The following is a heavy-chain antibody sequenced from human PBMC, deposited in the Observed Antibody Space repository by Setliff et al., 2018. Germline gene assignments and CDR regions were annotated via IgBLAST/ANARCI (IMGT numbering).Heavy chain of an antibody. CDR3: ARHVYGSGSYYNWFDP. J-gene: IGHJ5*02. V-gene: IGHV4-38-2*01. D-gene: IGHD3-10*01. CDR1: GYSISSGYY. CDR2: IYHSGST. Sequence: LTCAVSGYSISSGYYWGWIRQPPGKGLEWIGSIYHSGSTYYNPSLKSRVTISVDTSKNQFSLKLSSVTAADTAVYYCARHVYGSGSYYNWFDPWGQGTLVTVSS.